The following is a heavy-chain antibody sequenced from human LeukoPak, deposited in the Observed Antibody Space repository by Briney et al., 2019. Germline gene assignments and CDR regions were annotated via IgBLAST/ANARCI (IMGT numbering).Heavy chain of an antibody. CDR2: IYHSGST. D-gene: IGHD2-15*01. CDR3: ARGSGYCSGGSCNYFDY. Sequence: PSETLSLTCAVSGGSISSGGYSWSWIRQPPGKGLEWIGYIYHSGSTYYNPSLKSRVTISVDRSKNQFSLKLSSVTAADTAVYYCARGSGYCSGGSCNYFDYWGQGTLVTVSS. CDR1: GGSISSGGYS. V-gene: IGHV4-30-2*01. J-gene: IGHJ4*02.